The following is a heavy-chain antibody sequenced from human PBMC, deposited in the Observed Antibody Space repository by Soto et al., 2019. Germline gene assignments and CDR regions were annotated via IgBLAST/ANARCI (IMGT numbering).Heavy chain of an antibody. CDR3: ARVLLRQLFYGVPNSYAVVAV. CDR1: GFTVSSNY. D-gene: IGHD2-8*01. Sequence: GGSLRLSCAASGFTVSSNYMSWVRQAPGRGLEWVSVIYSGGSTYYADSVKGRFTISRDNSKNTLYLQMNSLRAEDTAVYYCARVLLRQLFYGVPNSYAVVAVGGKGPPVPVSP. CDR2: IYSGGST. J-gene: IGHJ1*01. V-gene: IGHV3-53*01.